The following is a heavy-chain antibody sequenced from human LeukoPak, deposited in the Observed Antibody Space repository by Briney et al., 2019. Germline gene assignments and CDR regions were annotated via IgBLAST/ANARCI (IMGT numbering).Heavy chain of an antibody. CDR1: GYTFTGYY. J-gene: IGHJ6*03. CDR3: ARGNWNTYYYMDV. CDR2: INPNSGGT. V-gene: IGHV1-2*02. Sequence: ASVKVSCKPSGYTFTGYYMHWVRQAPGQGLEWMGWINPNSGGTNYAQKFQGRVPMTRDTSTSTAYMELSRLRSDDTAVYYCARGNWNTYYYMDVWGKGTTVTVSS. D-gene: IGHD1/OR15-1a*01.